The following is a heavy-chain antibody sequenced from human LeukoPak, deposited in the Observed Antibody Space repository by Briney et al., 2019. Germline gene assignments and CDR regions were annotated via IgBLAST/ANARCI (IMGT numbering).Heavy chain of an antibody. CDR2: MRYDGSNK. V-gene: IGHV3-30*02. CDR3: AKYSPYDILTGSTYYFDY. CDR1: GFTFSSYG. J-gene: IGHJ4*02. D-gene: IGHD3-9*01. Sequence: GGSLRLSCAASGFTFSSYGMHWVRQAPGKGLEWVAFMRYDGSNKYYADSVKGRFTISRDNSKNTLFLQMNSLRVEDTALYYCAKYSPYDILTGSTYYFDYWGQGTLVTVSS.